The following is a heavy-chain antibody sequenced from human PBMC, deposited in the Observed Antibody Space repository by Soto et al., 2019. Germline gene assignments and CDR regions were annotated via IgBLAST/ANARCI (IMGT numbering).Heavy chain of an antibody. CDR1: GFTFSSYA. Sequence: GGSLRLSCAASGFTFSSYAMSWVRQAPGKWLEWVSAISGSGGSTYYADSVKGRFTISRDNSKNTLYLQMNSLRAEDTAVYYCAKVVVVTATPGHDAFDIWGQGXMVTV. V-gene: IGHV3-23*01. D-gene: IGHD2-21*02. CDR2: ISGSGGST. J-gene: IGHJ3*02. CDR3: AKVVVVTATPGHDAFDI.